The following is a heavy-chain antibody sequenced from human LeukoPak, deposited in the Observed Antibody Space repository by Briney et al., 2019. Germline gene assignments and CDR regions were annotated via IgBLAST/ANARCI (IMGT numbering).Heavy chain of an antibody. CDR3: AKDRGGYCSSTSCYRGYYYMDV. V-gene: IGHV3-30*02. CDR2: IRYDGSNK. CDR1: GFTFSTYA. Sequence: GGSLRLSCAASGFTFSTYAMSWVRQAPGKGLEWVAFIRYDGSNKYYADSVKGRFTISRDNSKNTLYLQMNSLRAEDTAVYYCAKDRGGYCSSTSCYRGYYYMDVWGKGTTVTVSS. D-gene: IGHD2-2*02. J-gene: IGHJ6*03.